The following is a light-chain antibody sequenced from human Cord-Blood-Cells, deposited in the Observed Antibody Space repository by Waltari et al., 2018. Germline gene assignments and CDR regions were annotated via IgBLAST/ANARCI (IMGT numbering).Light chain of an antibody. V-gene: IGKV3-11*01. CDR3: QQRSNWLYT. J-gene: IGKJ2*01. CDR2: DAA. Sequence: EIVLTQSPATLSLSPGERATLSCMASQSVSRYLAWYQQKPGQAPRLLIYDAANRATGIPARFSGSGSGTDFTLTISSLEPEDFAVYYCQQRSNWLYTFGQGTKLEIK. CDR1: QSVSRY.